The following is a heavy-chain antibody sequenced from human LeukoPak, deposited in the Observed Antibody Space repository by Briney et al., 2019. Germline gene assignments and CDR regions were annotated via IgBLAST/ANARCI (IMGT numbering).Heavy chain of an antibody. CDR1: GFTFSSYW. D-gene: IGHD3-10*01. J-gene: IGHJ4*02. CDR2: INTDRSST. V-gene: IGHV3-74*01. Sequence: GGSLRLSCAASGFTFSSYWMHWVRQAPGKGLVWVSRINTDRSSTSYADSVKGRFTISRDNAKNTLYLQMNSLRAEDTAVYYCARGGRQASGFDYWGQGTLVTVSS. CDR3: ARGGRQASGFDY.